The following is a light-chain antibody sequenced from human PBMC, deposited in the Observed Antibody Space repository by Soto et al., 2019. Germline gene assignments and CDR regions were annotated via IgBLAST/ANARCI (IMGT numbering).Light chain of an antibody. CDR3: SSYTSSNTVV. Sequence: QSALTQPASVSGSPGQSITISCTGTSSDVGSYNYVSWYQQHPDKAPKLMIYDVSNRPSGVSNRFSCSKSGNTASLTISGLQAEDEADYYCSSYTSSNTVVFGGGTKVTVL. CDR1: SSDVGSYNY. V-gene: IGLV2-14*03. J-gene: IGLJ3*02. CDR2: DVS.